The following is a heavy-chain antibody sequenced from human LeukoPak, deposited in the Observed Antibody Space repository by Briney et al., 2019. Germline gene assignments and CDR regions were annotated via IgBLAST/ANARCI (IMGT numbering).Heavy chain of an antibody. D-gene: IGHD3-22*01. CDR3: ARGSGYYDSRTRVTDFDY. J-gene: IGHJ4*02. V-gene: IGHV4-31*03. CDR1: GDSISSGGYY. Sequence: SETLSLTCTVSGDSISSGGYYWSWIRQHPGKGLEWIGYIYYSGSTYYNPSLKSRVTISVDTSKNQFYLKLSSVTAADTAVYYCARGSGYYDSRTRVTDFDYWGQGTLVTVSS. CDR2: IYYSGST.